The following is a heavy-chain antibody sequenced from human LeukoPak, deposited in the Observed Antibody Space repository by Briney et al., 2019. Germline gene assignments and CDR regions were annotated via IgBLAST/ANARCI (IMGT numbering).Heavy chain of an antibody. Sequence: XLXCXXSXXSXXSYXXSXXRQPPXKGLEWIGYIYYXGSTNYNPSLKSRVTISVDTSKNQFSLKLSSVTAADTAVYYCARALNYYDSSGYYNYYGMDVWGQGTTVTVSS. V-gene: IGHV4-59*01. D-gene: IGHD3-22*01. CDR3: ARALNYYDSSGYYNYYGMDV. J-gene: IGHJ6*02. CDR2: IYYXGST. CDR1: XXSXXSYX.